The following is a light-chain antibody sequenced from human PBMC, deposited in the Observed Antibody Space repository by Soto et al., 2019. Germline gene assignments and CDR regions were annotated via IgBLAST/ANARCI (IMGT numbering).Light chain of an antibody. CDR1: QGIRND. CDR2: AAS. V-gene: IGKV1-39*01. CDR3: QQSYSLPRT. Sequence: IQLTPSPSSLSASVGDRVTITCRASQGIRNDLGWYQQKPGRPPKLLIYAASSLQSGVPSRFSGSGSGTDFTLTISSLQPEDFATYYCQQSYSLPRTFGQGTKVDIK. J-gene: IGKJ1*01.